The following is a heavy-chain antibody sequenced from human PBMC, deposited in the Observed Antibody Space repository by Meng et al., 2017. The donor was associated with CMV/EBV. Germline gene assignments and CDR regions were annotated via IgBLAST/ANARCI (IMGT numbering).Heavy chain of an antibody. J-gene: IGHJ6*02. V-gene: IGHV4-34*01. CDR2: INHSGST. CDR1: GGSFSGYY. CDR3: ARSPTYYYYGMDV. Sequence: LRLSCAVYGGSFSGYYWSWIRQPPGKGLEWIGEINHSGSTNYNPSLKSRVTISVDTSKNQFSLKLSSVTAADTAVYHCARSPTYYYYGMDVWGQGTTVTVSS. D-gene: IGHD4-11*01.